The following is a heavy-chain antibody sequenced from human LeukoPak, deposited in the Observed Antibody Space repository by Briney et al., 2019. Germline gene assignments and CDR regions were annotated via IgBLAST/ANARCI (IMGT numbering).Heavy chain of an antibody. CDR3: TRRHYGDYVVDN. V-gene: IGHV3-73*01. J-gene: IGHJ4*02. CDR1: GFTFNGSA. D-gene: IGHD4-17*01. CDR2: IRSKAHGYAT. Sequence: QSGGSLRLSCATSGFTFNGSALHWVRQASGQGLEWVGRIRSKAHGYATAYAASVKGRFTVSRDDSKNMAYLQMNSLKTEDTAIYYCTRRHYGDYVVDNWGQGTLVTVSS.